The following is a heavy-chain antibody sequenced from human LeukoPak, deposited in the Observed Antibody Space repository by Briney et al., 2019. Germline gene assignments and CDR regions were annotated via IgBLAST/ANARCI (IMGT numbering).Heavy chain of an antibody. D-gene: IGHD3-22*01. CDR3: ARRTRLYSRGERGAFDI. CDR1: GGSFSGYY. Sequence: PSETLSLTCAVYGGSFSGYYWSWIRQPPGKGLEWIGSIYYSGSTYYNPSLKSRVTISVDTSKNQFSLKLSSVTAADTAVYYCARRTRLYSRGERGAFDIWGQGTMVTVSS. J-gene: IGHJ3*02. CDR2: IYYSGST. V-gene: IGHV4-34*01.